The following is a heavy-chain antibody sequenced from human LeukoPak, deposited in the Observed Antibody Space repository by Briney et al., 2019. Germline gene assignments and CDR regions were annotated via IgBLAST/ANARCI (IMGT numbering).Heavy chain of an antibody. CDR3: ARDLHYSGFDI. V-gene: IGHV4-59*01. CDR1: GGSISSYY. J-gene: IGHJ3*02. D-gene: IGHD1-26*01. CDR2: IYYSGST. Sequence: SETPSLTCTVSGGSISSYYWSWIRQPPGKGLEWIGYIYYSGSTNYNPSLKSRVTISVDTSKNQFSLKLSSVTAADTAVYYCARDLHYSGFDIWGQGTMVTVSS.